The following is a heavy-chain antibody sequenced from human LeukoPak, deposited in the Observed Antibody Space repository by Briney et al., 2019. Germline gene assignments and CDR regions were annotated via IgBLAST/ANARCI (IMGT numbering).Heavy chain of an antibody. Sequence: SQTLSLTCAISGDSDSSNSAAWHWIRQSPSRGLEWLGRTYYRSKWISDYAVSVKSRITINADTSKNQFSLQVNSVTPEDTAVYYCARKGTVTTPFDYWGQGILVTVSS. V-gene: IGHV6-1*01. D-gene: IGHD1/OR15-1a*01. CDR2: TYYRSKWIS. J-gene: IGHJ4*02. CDR1: GDSDSSNSAA. CDR3: ARKGTVTTPFDY.